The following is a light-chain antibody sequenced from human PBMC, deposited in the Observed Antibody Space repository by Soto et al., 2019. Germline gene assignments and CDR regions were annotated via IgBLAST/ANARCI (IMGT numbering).Light chain of an antibody. CDR2: DAS. J-gene: IGKJ2*01. CDR3: QQHYNTPYT. V-gene: IGKV3-15*01. Sequence: ETVMTQSPATLSVSPGERATLSCRASQSVSSALAWYQQKPGLPPRLLIYDASTRATGIPARFSGSGSGTDFTLTISSLQSQDFAVYYCQQHYNTPYTFGQGTNLEIK. CDR1: QSVSSA.